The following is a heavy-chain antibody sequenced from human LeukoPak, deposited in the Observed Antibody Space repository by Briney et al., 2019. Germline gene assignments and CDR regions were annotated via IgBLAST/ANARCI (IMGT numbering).Heavy chain of an antibody. D-gene: IGHD2-2*01. J-gene: IGHJ5*02. Sequence: GGSLRLSCAASGFTFSSYVMHWVRQAPSKGLEWVAMISYDGTGQYYADFVKGRFTISRDNAKNSLYLQMNSLRAEDTAVYYCARELTHIVVVPAAPNWFDPWGQGTLVTVSS. CDR1: GFTFSSYV. CDR2: ISYDGTGQ. CDR3: ARELTHIVVVPAAPNWFDP. V-gene: IGHV3-30*04.